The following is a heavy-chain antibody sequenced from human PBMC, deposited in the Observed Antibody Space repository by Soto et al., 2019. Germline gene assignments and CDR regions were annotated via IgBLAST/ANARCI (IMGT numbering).Heavy chain of an antibody. D-gene: IGHD3-10*01. CDR2: IKQDGSEK. CDR3: ARVIRGDIILSTHLDY. J-gene: IGHJ4*02. Sequence: GGSLRLSCAASGFTFSSYWMNWVRQAPGKGLEWVANIKQDGSEKYYVDSVKGRFTISRDNAKNSLYLQMNSLRAEDTAVYYCARVIRGDIILSTHLDYWGQGTPVPVSS. CDR1: GFTFSSYW. V-gene: IGHV3-7*03.